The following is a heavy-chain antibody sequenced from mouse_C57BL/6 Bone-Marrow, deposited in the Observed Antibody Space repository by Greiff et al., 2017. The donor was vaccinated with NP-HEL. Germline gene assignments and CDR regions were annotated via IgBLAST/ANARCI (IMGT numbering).Heavy chain of an antibody. CDR3: ASRGYYYGSSYELDY. D-gene: IGHD1-1*01. J-gene: IGHJ4*01. V-gene: IGHV1-55*01. CDR2: IYPGSGST. CDR1: GYTFTSYW. Sequence: QVQLQQPGAELVKPGASVKMSCKASGYTFTSYWITWVKQRPGQGLEWIGDIYPGSGSTNYNEKFKSKATLTVDTSSSTAYMQLSSLTSEDSAVYYCASRGYYYGSSYELDYWGQGTSVTVSS.